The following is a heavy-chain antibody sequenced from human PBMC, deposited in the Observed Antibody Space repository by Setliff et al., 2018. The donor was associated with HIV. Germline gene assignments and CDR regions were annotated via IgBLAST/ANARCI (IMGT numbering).Heavy chain of an antibody. CDR3: ARHGQGGIAARQSYYYYYMDV. J-gene: IGHJ6*03. D-gene: IGHD6-6*01. CDR2: TYYYSGST. CDR1: GGSISSSGYY. Sequence: PSETLSLTCSVSGGSISSSGYYWAWIRQPPGKGLEWIGSIYYSGNTYYYSGSTYYYSGSTYYYSGSTYYNPSLKSRVTISVDTSKNQFSLKLSSVTAADTAVYYCARHGQGGIAARQSYYYYYMDVWGKGTTVTVSS. V-gene: IGHV4-39*01.